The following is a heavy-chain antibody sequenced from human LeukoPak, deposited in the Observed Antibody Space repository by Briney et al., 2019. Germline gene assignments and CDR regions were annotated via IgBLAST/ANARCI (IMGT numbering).Heavy chain of an antibody. Sequence: GGSLRLSCAASGFTFSSYALSWVRQAPGKGLEWVSAISGSGGSTYYADSVKGRFIISRDNSKNTLYLQMNSLRAEDTAVYYCAKNGYCSGGSCYSFPHDAFDIWGQGTMVTVSS. V-gene: IGHV3-23*01. CDR3: AKNGYCSGGSCYSFPHDAFDI. D-gene: IGHD2-15*01. CDR2: ISGSGGST. J-gene: IGHJ3*02. CDR1: GFTFSSYA.